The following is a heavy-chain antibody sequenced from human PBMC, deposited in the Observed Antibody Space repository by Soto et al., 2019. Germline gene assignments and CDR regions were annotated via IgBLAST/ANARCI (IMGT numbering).Heavy chain of an antibody. D-gene: IGHD5-18*01. CDR2: IYYSGST. J-gene: IGHJ4*02. CDR3: ANYAGMALFDK. CDR1: GGSISSYY. Sequence: XATLSLTCTVSGGSISSYYWNWIRQPPGKGLEWIGYIYYSGSTKYNPSLKSRATISADTSKNQISLKLSSVTAADTAVYYCANYAGMALFDKWGQGTLVTVSS. V-gene: IGHV4-59*01.